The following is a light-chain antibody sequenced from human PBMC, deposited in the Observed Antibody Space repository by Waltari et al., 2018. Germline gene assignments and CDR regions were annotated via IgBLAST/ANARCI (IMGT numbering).Light chain of an antibody. Sequence: DIQMTQSPSTLSASVGDRVTITCRASQSITMWFAWYQQKPGKAPKLLIYKASNLESGVPSRFSGSGSATEFTLTISSLQPDDFATYYCQHYNNYFPLTFGGGTKVEVK. V-gene: IGKV1-5*03. CDR1: QSITMW. CDR2: KAS. J-gene: IGKJ4*01. CDR3: QHYNNYFPLT.